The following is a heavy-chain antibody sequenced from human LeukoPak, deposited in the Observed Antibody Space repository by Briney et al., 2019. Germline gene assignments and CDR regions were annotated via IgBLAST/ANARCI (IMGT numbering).Heavy chain of an antibody. Sequence: PSETLSLTCTVSGGSISSYYWSWIRQPPGKGLEWIGYIYYSGSTNYNPSLKSRVTISVDTSKNQFSLKLSSVTAADTAVYYCARESWMGGYFDYWGQGTLVTVSS. CDR1: GGSISSYY. V-gene: IGHV4-59*12. J-gene: IGHJ4*02. CDR2: IYYSGST. CDR3: ARESWMGGYFDY. D-gene: IGHD5-12*01.